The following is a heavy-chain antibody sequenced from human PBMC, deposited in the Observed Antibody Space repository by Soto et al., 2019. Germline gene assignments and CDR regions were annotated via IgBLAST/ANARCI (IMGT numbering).Heavy chain of an antibody. CDR2: ISYDGSNK. Sequence: GGALRLSWAASGVTFRSDGMHWVRQAPCKGLQWGAVISYDGSNKYYADSVKGRFTISRDNSKNTLYLQMNSLRAEDTAVYYCAKQEQQLVLPIGYSGMDVWGQGTTVTVSS. J-gene: IGHJ6*02. CDR1: GVTFRSDG. V-gene: IGHV3-30*18. CDR3: AKQEQQLVLPIGYSGMDV. D-gene: IGHD6-13*01.